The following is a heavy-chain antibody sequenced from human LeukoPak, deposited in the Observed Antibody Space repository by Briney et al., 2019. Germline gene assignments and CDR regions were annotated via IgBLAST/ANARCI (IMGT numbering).Heavy chain of an antibody. Sequence: SETLSLTCTVSGYSISSGYYWGWIRQPPGKGLEWIGSIYHSGSTYYNPSLKSRVTISVDTSKNQFSLKLSSVTAADTAVYYCARDQVVLMVYAIRAFDIWGQGTMVTVSS. V-gene: IGHV4-38-2*02. CDR3: ARDQVVLMVYAIRAFDI. J-gene: IGHJ3*02. CDR1: GYSISSGYY. D-gene: IGHD2-8*01. CDR2: IYHSGST.